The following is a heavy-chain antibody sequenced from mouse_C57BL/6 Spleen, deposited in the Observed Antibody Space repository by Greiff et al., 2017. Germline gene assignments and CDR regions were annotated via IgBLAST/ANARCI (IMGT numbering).Heavy chain of an antibody. J-gene: IGHJ1*03. V-gene: IGHV1-50*01. CDR3: ARKSNYWYFDV. Sequence: QVQLQQPGAELVKPGASVKLSCKASGYTFTSYWMQWVKQRPGQGLEWIGEIDPSDSYTNYNQKFKGKATLTVDTSSSTAYMQRSSLTSEDSAVYYCARKSNYWYFDVWGTGTTVTVSS. CDR1: GYTFTSYW. CDR2: IDPSDSYT.